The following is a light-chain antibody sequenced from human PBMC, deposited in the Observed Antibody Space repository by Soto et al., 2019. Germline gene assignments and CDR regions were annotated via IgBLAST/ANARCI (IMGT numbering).Light chain of an antibody. J-gene: IGKJ3*01. CDR3: QQYFSSPYT. CDR1: QSISSTY. Sequence: EIVLTQSPGSLSLSPGERATLSCRASQSISSTYIAWYQQKRGQAPRLLIFGASSRATGIPDRFSGSGSGTAFSLTISRLEPEDSAVYFCQQYFSSPYTFGPGTKVDIK. V-gene: IGKV3-20*01. CDR2: GAS.